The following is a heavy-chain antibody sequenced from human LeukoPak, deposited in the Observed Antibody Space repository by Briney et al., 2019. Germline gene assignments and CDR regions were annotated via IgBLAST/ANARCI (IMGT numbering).Heavy chain of an antibody. CDR2: IYGDGSI. V-gene: IGHV4-39*07. D-gene: IGHD3-22*01. J-gene: IGHJ4*02. CDR3: ARANYYYDSSAYYPTFDY. Sequence: SETLSLTCTVSGGAISISSYYWGWIRQPPGKGLEWIGSIYGDGSIYYNPSLKSRVTISVDTSKNQFSLKLSSVTAADTAVYYCARANYYYDSSAYYPTFDYWGQGTLVTVSS. CDR1: GGAISISSYY.